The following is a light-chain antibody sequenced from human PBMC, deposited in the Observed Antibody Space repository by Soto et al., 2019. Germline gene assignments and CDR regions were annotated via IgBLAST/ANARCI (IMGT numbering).Light chain of an antibody. CDR1: HNDIGTYDY. J-gene: IGLJ1*01. CDR3: SSFTSDRIYV. CDR2: GVT. V-gene: IGLV2-14*03. Sequence: QSVLTQPTCVSVSPGQSITVSRTGNHNDIGTYDYVSWYQQHPGRAPRLLIYGVTTRPSGISDRFSASKSGLTASLTISGLQPEDEADYYCSSFTSDRIYVFGPGTKVTVL.